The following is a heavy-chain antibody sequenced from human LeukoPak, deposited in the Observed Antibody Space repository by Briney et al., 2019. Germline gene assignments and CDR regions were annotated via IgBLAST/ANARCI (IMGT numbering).Heavy chain of an antibody. Sequence: SETLSLTCTVSGYSISSGYYWGWIRQPPGKGLEWIGSIYHSGSTYYNPSLKSRVTISVDTSKNQFSLKLSSVTAADTAVYYCARGGLRYFDWLFRTVDYYFDYWGQGTLVTVSS. D-gene: IGHD3-9*01. CDR2: IYHSGST. V-gene: IGHV4-38-2*02. CDR3: ARGGLRYFDWLFRTVDYYFDY. J-gene: IGHJ4*02. CDR1: GYSISSGYY.